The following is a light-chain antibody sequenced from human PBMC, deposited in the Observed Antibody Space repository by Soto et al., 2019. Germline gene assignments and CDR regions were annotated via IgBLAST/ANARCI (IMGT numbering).Light chain of an antibody. V-gene: IGKV3-20*01. CDR2: GAS. Sequence: IVLTQSPGTLSLSPGERATLSCRASQSVSSTYLAWYQQKPGQTPRLLIYGASSRATGMPDRFGDSWSGTAFNLTNISREPEGFEVDRCRQYGSSPYTFGQGTKLEIK. CDR1: QSVSSTY. J-gene: IGKJ2*01. CDR3: RQYGSSPYT.